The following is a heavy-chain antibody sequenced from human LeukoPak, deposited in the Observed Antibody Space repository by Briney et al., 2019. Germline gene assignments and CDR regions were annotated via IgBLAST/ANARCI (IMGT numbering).Heavy chain of an antibody. D-gene: IGHD1/OR15-1a*01. CDR1: GFTFSSYD. CDR3: TRAAGITGTSRDNWFDP. CDR2: IWHDGNRK. V-gene: IGHV3-33*01. J-gene: IGHJ5*02. Sequence: GGSLRLSCAASGFTFSSYDMHWVRRAPGKGLEWVTSIWHDGNRKYHADSVEGRFTISRDNSKNTVYVQMNSLRADDTAVYYCTRAAGITGTSRDNWFDPWGQGTLVIVSS.